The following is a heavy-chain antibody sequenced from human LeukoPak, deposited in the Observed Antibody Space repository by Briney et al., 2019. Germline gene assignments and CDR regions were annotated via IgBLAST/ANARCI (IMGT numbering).Heavy chain of an antibody. Sequence: SETLSLTCTVSGGSISSYYWSWIRQPAGKGLEWIGRIYTSGSTNYNPSLKSRVTMSVDTSKNQFSLKLSSVTAADTAVYYCARDETYCSSTSCYQNFDYWGQGTLVTVSS. CDR2: IYTSGST. D-gene: IGHD2-2*01. V-gene: IGHV4-4*07. CDR1: GGSISSYY. J-gene: IGHJ4*02. CDR3: ARDETYCSSTSCYQNFDY.